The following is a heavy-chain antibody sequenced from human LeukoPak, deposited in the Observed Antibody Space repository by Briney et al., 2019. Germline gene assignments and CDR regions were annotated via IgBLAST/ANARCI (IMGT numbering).Heavy chain of an antibody. D-gene: IGHD1-26*01. V-gene: IGHV3-33*01. CDR3: ARPLVGDARHY. Sequence: PGGSLRLSCAASGFTFSRYGMHWVRQAPGKGLEWVAVIWYDGSNEYYADSVKGRFTIFRDNSKNTLHLQMNSLRAEDTAVYYCARPLVGDARHYWRRGPLVSVSS. CDR2: IWYDGSNE. J-gene: IGHJ4*02. CDR1: GFTFSRYG.